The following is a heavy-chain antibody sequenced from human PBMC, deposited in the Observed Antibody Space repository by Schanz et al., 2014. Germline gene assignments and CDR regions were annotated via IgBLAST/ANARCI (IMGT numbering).Heavy chain of an antibody. CDR1: GGTFNSYT. D-gene: IGHD4-17*01. CDR2: INSSGGGT. Sequence: QVHLVQSGAEVKKPGSSVKVSCKASGGTFNSYTINWVRQAPGQGLEWMGYINSSGGGTSYAQKFQGRVTITADKSTTTAYMELNSLNSDDTAVYYCATLDYADSVSWGQGTLVTVSS. J-gene: IGHJ5*02. V-gene: IGHV1-69*02. CDR3: ATLDYADSVS.